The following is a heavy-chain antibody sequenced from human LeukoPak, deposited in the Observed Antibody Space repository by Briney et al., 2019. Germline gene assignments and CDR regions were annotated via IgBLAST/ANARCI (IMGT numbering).Heavy chain of an antibody. CDR3: ARHDYGSGSGGAFDI. J-gene: IGHJ3*02. Sequence: GGSLRLSCAASGFTFSSYAMHWVRQALGKGLEWVAVISYDGSNKYYADSVKGRFTISRDNSKNTLYLQMNSLRAEDTAVYYWARHDYGSGSGGAFDIWGQGTMVTVSS. V-gene: IGHV3-30*04. D-gene: IGHD3-10*01. CDR2: ISYDGSNK. CDR1: GFTFSSYA.